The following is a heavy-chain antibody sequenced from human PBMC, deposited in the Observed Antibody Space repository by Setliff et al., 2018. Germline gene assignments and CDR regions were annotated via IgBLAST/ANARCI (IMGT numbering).Heavy chain of an antibody. J-gene: IGHJ6*03. D-gene: IGHD2-21*02. CDR2: INPGGGTT. V-gene: IGHV1-46*01. Sequence: ASVKVSCKASGYTFTNHYMHWVRQAPGQGLEWMGMINPGGGTTTYAQKFLGRVTITTDESSSTGYMELSSLRSEDTAVYFCARESVVVVTTTNYYYYIDVWGEGTTVTVSS. CDR1: GYTFTNHY. CDR3: ARESVVVVTTTNYYYYIDV.